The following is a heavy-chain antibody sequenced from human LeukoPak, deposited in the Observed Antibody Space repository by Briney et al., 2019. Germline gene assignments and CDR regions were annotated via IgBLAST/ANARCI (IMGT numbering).Heavy chain of an antibody. V-gene: IGHV3-23*01. CDR2: ISVSGGTT. CDR3: ARALNGFDI. J-gene: IGHJ3*02. Sequence: GGSLRLSCAASGFTFNNYAMSWVRQAPGKGLEWVSAISVSGGTTYYADSVKGRFTISRDNSRNTLYLQMNSLRAEDTAVYYCARALNGFDIWGPGTLVTVSS. CDR1: GFTFNNYA.